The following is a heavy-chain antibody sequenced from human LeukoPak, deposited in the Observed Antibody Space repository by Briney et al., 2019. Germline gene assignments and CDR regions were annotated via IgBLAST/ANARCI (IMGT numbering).Heavy chain of an antibody. V-gene: IGHV4-59*08. CDR1: GGSISSYY. CDR3: ARIPRYGDYAGY. Sequence: SETLSLTCTVSGGSISSYYWSRIRQPPGKGLEWIGYIYYSGTTNYNPSLKSRVTISVDTSKNQFSLKLSSVTAADTAVYYCARIPRYGDYAGYWGQGTLVTVSS. D-gene: IGHD4-17*01. CDR2: IYYSGTT. J-gene: IGHJ4*02.